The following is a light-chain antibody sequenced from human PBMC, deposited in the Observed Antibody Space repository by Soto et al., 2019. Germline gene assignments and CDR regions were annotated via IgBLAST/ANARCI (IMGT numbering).Light chain of an antibody. CDR2: KAS. J-gene: IGKJ4*01. V-gene: IGKV1-5*03. CDR3: QQYNTYPLT. CDR1: QSISTW. Sequence: SQSISTWLAWYQQKPGKAPKLLIYKASNLEGGVPSRFSGSGSGTEFTITISSLQPDDFATYYCQQYNTYPLTFGGGTXV.